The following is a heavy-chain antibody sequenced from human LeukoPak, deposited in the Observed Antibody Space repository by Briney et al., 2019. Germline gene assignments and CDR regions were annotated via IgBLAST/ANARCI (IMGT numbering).Heavy chain of an antibody. CDR2: INPNSGGT. D-gene: IGHD6-19*01. J-gene: IGHJ5*02. Sequence: ASVKVSCKASGYTFTGYYMHWVRQAPGQGLEWMGWINPNSGGTNYAQKFQGRVTTTRDTSISTAYMELSRLRSDDTAVYYCARVGGWARRWFDPWGQGTLVTVSS. V-gene: IGHV1-2*02. CDR3: ARVGGWARRWFDP. CDR1: GYTFTGYY.